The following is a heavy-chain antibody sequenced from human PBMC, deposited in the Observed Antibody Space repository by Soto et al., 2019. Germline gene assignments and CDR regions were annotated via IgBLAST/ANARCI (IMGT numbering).Heavy chain of an antibody. Sequence: GGSLRLSCAASGFTFSIYEMNWVRQAPGKGLEWVSYISSSGSTIYYADSVKGRFTISRDNAKNSLYLQMNSLRAEDTAVYYCARDSRGSYDPLGQGTLVTVSS. CDR3: ARDSRGSYDP. CDR1: GFTFSIYE. CDR2: ISSSGSTI. V-gene: IGHV3-48*03. D-gene: IGHD1-26*01. J-gene: IGHJ5*02.